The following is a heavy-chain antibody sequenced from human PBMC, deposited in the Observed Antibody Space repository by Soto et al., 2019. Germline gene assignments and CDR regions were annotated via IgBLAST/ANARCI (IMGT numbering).Heavy chain of an antibody. CDR2: IIPIFCTA. D-gene: IGHD6-13*01. CDR3: GRDPPQATSYSSRWVNYYYYYGMNV. CDR1: GGTFSSYA. V-gene: IGHV1-69*13. J-gene: IGHJ6*02. Sequence: SVKVSCKASGGTFSSYAISWVRQAPGQALELMVGIIPIFCTANYAQKFQGRVTITADESTSTACMELSGLRYEDTAVYYCGRDPPQATSYSSRWVNYYYYYGMNVCGQGRTVTVSS.